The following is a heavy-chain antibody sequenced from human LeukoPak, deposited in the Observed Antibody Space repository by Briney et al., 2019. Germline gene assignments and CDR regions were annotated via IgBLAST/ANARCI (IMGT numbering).Heavy chain of an antibody. J-gene: IGHJ4*02. D-gene: IGHD6-19*01. CDR1: GYTFTGYY. CDR3: ARVPGRTIAVAGTGYFDY. V-gene: IGHV1-2*02. CDR2: INPNIGGT. Sequence: ASVKVSCKASGYTFTGYYMHWVRQAPGQGLEWMGWINPNIGGTNYAQKFQGRVTMTRDTSISTAYMELSRLRSDDTAVYYCARVPGRTIAVAGTGYFDYWGQGTLVTVSS.